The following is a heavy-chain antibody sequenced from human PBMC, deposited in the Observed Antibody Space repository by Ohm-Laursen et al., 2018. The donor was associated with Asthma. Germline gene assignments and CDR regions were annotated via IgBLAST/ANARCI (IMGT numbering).Heavy chain of an antibody. CDR1: GFTFSSYG. CDR3: ARDRAAGTNDGMDV. Sequence: SLRLSCAAFGFTFSSYGMHWVRQAPGKGLEWVAVIWYDGSNKYYADSVKGRFTISRDNSKNTLYLQMNSLRAEDTAVYYCARDRAAGTNDGMDVWGQGTTVTVSS. CDR2: IWYDGSNK. D-gene: IGHD6-13*01. J-gene: IGHJ6*02. V-gene: IGHV3-33*01.